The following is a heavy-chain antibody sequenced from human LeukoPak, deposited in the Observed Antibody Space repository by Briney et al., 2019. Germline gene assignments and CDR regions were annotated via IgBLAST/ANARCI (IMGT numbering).Heavy chain of an antibody. CDR3: ARYSGYDLS. D-gene: IGHD5-12*01. J-gene: IGHJ5*02. CDR2: IYYSGST. V-gene: IGHV4-59*01. Sequence: SETLSLTCAVYGGSFSGYYWSWIRQPPGKELEWIGYIYYSGSTNYNPSLKSRVTISIDTSKSQFSLKLTSVTAADTAVYYCARYSGYDLSWGQGTLVTVSS. CDR1: GGSFSGYY.